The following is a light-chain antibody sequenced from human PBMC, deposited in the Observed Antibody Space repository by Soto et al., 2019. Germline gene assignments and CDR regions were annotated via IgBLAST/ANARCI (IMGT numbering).Light chain of an antibody. CDR2: DAS. CDR1: QSVSNF. V-gene: IGKV3-11*01. Sequence: EIVLTQSPATLSSSPGERATLSCRASQSVSNFLAWYQQKPGQAPRLLIYDASNRATGIPARFSGSGSGTDFTLTIRSLEPEDFAIYYCQQRANWPLTTFGHGTRLEIK. J-gene: IGKJ5*01. CDR3: QQRANWPLTT.